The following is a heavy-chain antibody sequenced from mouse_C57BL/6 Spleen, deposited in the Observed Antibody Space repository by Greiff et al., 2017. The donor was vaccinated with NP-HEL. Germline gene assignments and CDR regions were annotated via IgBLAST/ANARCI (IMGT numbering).Heavy chain of an antibody. CDR3: ARYGYDWFAY. J-gene: IGHJ3*01. Sequence: VQLQQSGAELVKPGASVKISCKASGYAFSSYWMNWVKQRPGKSLEWIGDINPNNGGTSYNQKFKGKATLTVDKSSSTAYMELRSLTSEDSAVYYCARYGYDWFAYWGQGTLVTVSA. CDR2: INPNNGGT. CDR1: GYAFSSYW. V-gene: IGHV1-26*01. D-gene: IGHD2-2*01.